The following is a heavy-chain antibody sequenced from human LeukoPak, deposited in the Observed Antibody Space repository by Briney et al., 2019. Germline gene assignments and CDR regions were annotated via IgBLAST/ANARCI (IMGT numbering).Heavy chain of an antibody. V-gene: IGHV4-34*01. CDR3: ARDRRQGYSYGFYYYYGMDV. CDR1: GGSFSGYY. CDR2: INHSGST. J-gene: IGHJ6*02. Sequence: PETLSLTCAVYGGSFSGYYWSWIRQPPGKGLEWIGEINHSGSTNYNPSLKSRVTISVDTSKNQFSLKLSSVTAADTAVYYCARDRRQGYSYGFYYYYGMDVWGQGTTVTVSS. D-gene: IGHD5-18*01.